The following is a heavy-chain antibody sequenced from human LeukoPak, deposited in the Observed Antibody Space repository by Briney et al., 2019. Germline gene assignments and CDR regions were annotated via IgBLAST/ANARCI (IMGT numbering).Heavy chain of an antibody. D-gene: IGHD6-19*01. CDR2: INPNSGGT. Sequence: ASVKVSCKASGYTFTSYYMHWVRQAPGQGLEWMGWINPNSGGTNYAQKFQGWVTMTRDTSISTAYMELSRLRSDDTAVYYCAILVAGTHSDYYGMDVWGQGTTVTVSS. CDR3: AILVAGTHSDYYGMDV. CDR1: GYTFTSYY. J-gene: IGHJ6*02. V-gene: IGHV1-2*04.